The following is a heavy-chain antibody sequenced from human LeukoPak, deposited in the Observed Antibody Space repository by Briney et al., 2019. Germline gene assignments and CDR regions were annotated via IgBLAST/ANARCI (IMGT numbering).Heavy chain of an antibody. J-gene: IGHJ6*02. D-gene: IGHD3-10*01. V-gene: IGHV3-21*01. Sequence: GSLRLSCAASGFTFSNSSMNWVRQAPGKGLEWVSSISSTSSYIYYADSVKGRFTISRDIAKNSLYLQMNSLRAEDTAVYYCARDYYRPGSPYGMDVWGQGTTVTVSS. CDR1: GFTFSNSS. CDR2: ISSTSSYI. CDR3: ARDYYRPGSPYGMDV.